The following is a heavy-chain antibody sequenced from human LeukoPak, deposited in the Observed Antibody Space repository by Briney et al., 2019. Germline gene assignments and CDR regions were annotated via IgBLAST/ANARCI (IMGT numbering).Heavy chain of an antibody. CDR3: ARGLYSSSWYDDAFDI. CDR1: GYTFTGYY. J-gene: IGHJ3*02. D-gene: IGHD6-13*01. V-gene: IGHV1-2*02. CDR2: INPNSGGT. Sequence: ASVKVSCKASGYTFTGYYVHWVRQAPGQGLEWMGWINPNSGGTNYAQKFQGRVTMTRDTSISTAYMELSRLRSDDTAVYYCARGLYSSSWYDDAFDIWGQGTMVTVSS.